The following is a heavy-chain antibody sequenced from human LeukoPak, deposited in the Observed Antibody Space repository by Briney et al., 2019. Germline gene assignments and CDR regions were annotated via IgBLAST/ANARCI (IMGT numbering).Heavy chain of an antibody. CDR1: GFTFSSYS. J-gene: IGHJ5*02. CDR2: ISGSGGST. CDR3: AKGLYGGRDNWFDP. D-gene: IGHD4-23*01. V-gene: IGHV3-23*01. Sequence: GGSLRLSCAASGFTFSSYSMNWVRQAPGKGLEWVSAISGSGGSTYYADSVKGRFTISRDNSKNTLYLQMNSLRAEDTAVYYCAKGLYGGRDNWFDPWGQGTLVTVSS.